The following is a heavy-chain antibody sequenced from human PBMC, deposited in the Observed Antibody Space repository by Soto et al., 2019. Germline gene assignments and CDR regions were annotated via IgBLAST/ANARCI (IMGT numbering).Heavy chain of an antibody. CDR2: IYWDDVK. Sequence: QITLKESGPTLVKSTQTLTLTCTFSGFSLTTSGVGVGWIRQPPGQALEWLALIYWDDVKRYSPSLKSRLTXTXATSTNQVVLMMTNIDPVDTATYYCAPSLGEDGFAPWGQATPVTVSS. V-gene: IGHV2-5*02. J-gene: IGHJ5*02. CDR1: GFSLTTSGVG. D-gene: IGHD3-16*01. CDR3: APSLGEDGFAP.